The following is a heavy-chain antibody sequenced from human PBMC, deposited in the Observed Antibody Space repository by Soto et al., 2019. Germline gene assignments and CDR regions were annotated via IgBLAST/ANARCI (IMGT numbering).Heavy chain of an antibody. CDR2: IYPGDSDT. Sequence: GESLKISCQVSGYNFTTYWIGWVRQMPGKGLEWMGVIYPGDSDTGYTPSFQGQVTMSVDKSSSTAYLQWSSLEASDTAMYYCASHIQYQEVDGLYYYYGLDAWGQGTSVTVSS. D-gene: IGHD2-15*01. V-gene: IGHV5-51*01. CDR1: GYNFTTYW. CDR3: ASHIQYQEVDGLYYYYGLDA. J-gene: IGHJ6*02.